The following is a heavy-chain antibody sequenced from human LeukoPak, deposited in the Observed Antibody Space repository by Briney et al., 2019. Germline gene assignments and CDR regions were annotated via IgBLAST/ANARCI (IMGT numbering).Heavy chain of an antibody. CDR3: ARGETDYGEYVGFDP. Sequence: SETLSLTCAVYGGSFSGYYWSWIRQPPGKGLEWIGEINHSGSTNYNPSLKSRVTISVDTSKNQFSLKLSSVTAADTAVYYCARGETDYGEYVGFDPWGQGTLVTVSS. V-gene: IGHV4-34*01. D-gene: IGHD4-17*01. J-gene: IGHJ5*02. CDR2: INHSGST. CDR1: GGSFSGYY.